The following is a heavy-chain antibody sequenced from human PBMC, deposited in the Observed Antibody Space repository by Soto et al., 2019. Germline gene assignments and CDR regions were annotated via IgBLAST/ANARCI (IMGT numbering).Heavy chain of an antibody. J-gene: IGHJ2*01. Sequence: GGSLRLSCAASGFTFDDYAMHWVRQAPGKGLEWVSGISWNSGSIGYADSVKGRFTISRDNAKNSLYLQMNSLRAEDTALYYCAVGIAARRVGYFDLWGRGTLVTVSS. D-gene: IGHD6-6*01. CDR2: ISWNSGSI. V-gene: IGHV3-9*01. CDR1: GFTFDDYA. CDR3: AVGIAARRVGYFDL.